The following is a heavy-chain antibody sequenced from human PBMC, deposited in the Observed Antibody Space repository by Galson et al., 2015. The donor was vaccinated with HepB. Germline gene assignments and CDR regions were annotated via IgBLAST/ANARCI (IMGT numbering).Heavy chain of an antibody. D-gene: IGHD2-2*01. CDR2: IYSGGST. J-gene: IGHJ4*02. CDR3: AKVLPGYCSSTSCYAPDY. Sequence: SLRLSCAASGFTVSYNNMSWVRQAPGKGLEWVSIIYSGGSTYYADSVKGRFAISRDISKNTLYLQMNSLRAEDTAVYYCAKVLPGYCSSTSCYAPDYWGQGTLVTVSS. V-gene: IGHV3-53*01. CDR1: GFTVSYNN.